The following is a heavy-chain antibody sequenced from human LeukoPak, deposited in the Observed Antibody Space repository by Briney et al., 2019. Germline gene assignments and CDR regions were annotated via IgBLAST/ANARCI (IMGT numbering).Heavy chain of an antibody. D-gene: IGHD3-3*01. CDR1: GYTFTSYY. J-gene: IGHJ6*04. CDR2: INPSGGRT. CDR3: ARDRRGNYDFWSLTMDV. V-gene: IGHV1-46*04. Sequence: ASVKVSCKASGYTFTSYYMHWVRQAPGQGVEGMGRINPSGGRTNYAKKLQGRVTMNRKTATRTVYMELSSLRSEDTAVYYCARDRRGNYDFWSLTMDVWGKGTTVTVSS.